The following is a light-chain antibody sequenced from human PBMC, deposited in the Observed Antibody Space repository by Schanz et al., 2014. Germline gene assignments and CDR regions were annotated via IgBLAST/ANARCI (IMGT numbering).Light chain of an antibody. J-gene: IGKJ4*01. V-gene: IGKV3D-20*02. CDR1: QSGSDSF. CDR3: QQRSNWPLT. Sequence: EIALTQSPGTLPLSPGERATLSCRASQSGSDSFLAWYQQKPGQGPRLLIYGASNRATGIPDRFSGSGSGTDFTLTINSLEPEDFAVYYCQQRSNWPLTFGGGTKVEIK. CDR2: GAS.